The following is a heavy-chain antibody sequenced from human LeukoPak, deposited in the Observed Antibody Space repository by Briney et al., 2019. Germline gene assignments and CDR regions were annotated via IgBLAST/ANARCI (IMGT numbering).Heavy chain of an antibody. D-gene: IGHD3-22*01. CDR1: GFTFSSYS. Sequence: GGSLRLSCTASGFTFSSYSMNWVRQAPGKGLEWVSYISSSSSTIYYADSVKGRFTISRDNAKNSLYLQMNSLRAEDTAVYYCASPLGNYYDSSGPIWGQGTMVTVSS. J-gene: IGHJ3*02. V-gene: IGHV3-48*04. CDR2: ISSSSSTI. CDR3: ASPLGNYYDSSGPI.